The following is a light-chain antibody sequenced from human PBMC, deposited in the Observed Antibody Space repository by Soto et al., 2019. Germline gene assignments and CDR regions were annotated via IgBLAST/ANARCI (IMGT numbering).Light chain of an antibody. CDR2: AAS. CDR1: QSINTY. Sequence: DIQMTQSPSSLSASVGDRVTITCRASQSINTYLNWYHQNPGKAPKLLVYAASSLQTGVPSRFSGSGSGTDLTLTISSLQPEDFATYYCQQTYSIPWTFGQGTKVEIK. CDR3: QQTYSIPWT. J-gene: IGKJ1*01. V-gene: IGKV1-39*01.